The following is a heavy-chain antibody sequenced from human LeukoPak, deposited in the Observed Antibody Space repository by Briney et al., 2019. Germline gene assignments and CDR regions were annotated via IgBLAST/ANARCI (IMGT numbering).Heavy chain of an antibody. V-gene: IGHV3-23*01. Sequence: PGGSLRLSCAASGFTFSSYAMSWVRQAPGKGLEWVSAISGSGGSTYYADSVKGRFTISRDNSKNTLCLQMNSLRAKDTAVYYCAKANLYYFDYWGQGTLVTVSS. CDR1: GFTFSSYA. D-gene: IGHD1-14*01. J-gene: IGHJ4*02. CDR2: ISGSGGST. CDR3: AKANLYYFDY.